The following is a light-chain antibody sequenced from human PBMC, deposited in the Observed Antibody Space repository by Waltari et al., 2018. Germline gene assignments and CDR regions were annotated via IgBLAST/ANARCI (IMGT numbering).Light chain of an antibody. Sequence: QSVVTQPPSVSGTPGQRVTVSCSGRSSNTGTTHVHWYPQLPGTAPQLLIYSDDLRPSGVPDRFSASKSGTSASLAISGLHSEDEAEYYCAAWDDTLNAVLFGGGTKLTVL. J-gene: IGLJ2*01. CDR3: AAWDDTLNAVL. V-gene: IGLV1-44*01. CDR2: SDD. CDR1: SSNTGTTH.